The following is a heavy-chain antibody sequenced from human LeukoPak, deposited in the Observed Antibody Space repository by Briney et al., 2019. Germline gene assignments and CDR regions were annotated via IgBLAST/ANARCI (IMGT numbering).Heavy chain of an antibody. Sequence: GGSLRLSCAASGFTFSSYSMNWVRQAPGKWLEWGSSISSSSSYIYYADSVKGRVTISRDNAKNSLYLQMNSLRAEDTAVYYCARATTYGSGSYLDYWGQGTLVTVSS. J-gene: IGHJ4*02. CDR2: ISSSSSYI. CDR1: GFTFSSYS. D-gene: IGHD3-10*01. CDR3: ARATTYGSGSYLDY. V-gene: IGHV3-21*01.